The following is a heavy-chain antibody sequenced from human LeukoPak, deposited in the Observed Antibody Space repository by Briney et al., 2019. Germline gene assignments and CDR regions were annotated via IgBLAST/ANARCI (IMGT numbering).Heavy chain of an antibody. Sequence: GGSLRLSCAASGFTFDDYAMHWVRQAPGKGLEWVSGISWNSGSIGYAGSVKGRFTTSRDNAKNSLYLQMNSLRAEDTALYYCAKGAAHYYYYGMDVWGQGTTVTVSS. CDR2: ISWNSGSI. D-gene: IGHD2-15*01. CDR1: GFTFDDYA. V-gene: IGHV3-9*01. J-gene: IGHJ6*02. CDR3: AKGAAHYYYYGMDV.